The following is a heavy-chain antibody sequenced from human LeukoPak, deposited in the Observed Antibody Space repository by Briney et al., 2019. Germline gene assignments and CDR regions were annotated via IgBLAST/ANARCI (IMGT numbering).Heavy chain of an antibody. CDR3: ARDPGLSPLGAFDI. CDR1: GFTFSSYS. V-gene: IGHV3-21*01. J-gene: IGHJ3*02. CDR2: ISSSSSYI. D-gene: IGHD3-16*02. Sequence: GGSLRLSCAASGFTFSSYSMNWVRQAPGKGLEWVSSISSSSSYIYYADSVKGRFTISRDNAKNSPYLQMNSLRAEDTAVYYCARDPGLSPLGAFDIWGQGTMVTVSS.